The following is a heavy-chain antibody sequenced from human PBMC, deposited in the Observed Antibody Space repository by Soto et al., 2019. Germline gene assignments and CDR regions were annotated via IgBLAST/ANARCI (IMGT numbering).Heavy chain of an antibody. D-gene: IGHD2-2*01. CDR2: IYYSGSP. CDR3: ARVVDCSSTSCYYYFDY. J-gene: IGHJ4*02. Sequence: QVQLQESGPGRVTPSQTLSLTCTVSGGSISSGGYYWSWIRQHPGKGLEWIGYIYYSGSPYYNPSLKSRVTISVDTSKNQYYLKLSSVTAADTAVYYCARVVDCSSTSCYYYFDYWGQGTLVTVSS. V-gene: IGHV4-31*03. CDR1: GGSISSGGYY.